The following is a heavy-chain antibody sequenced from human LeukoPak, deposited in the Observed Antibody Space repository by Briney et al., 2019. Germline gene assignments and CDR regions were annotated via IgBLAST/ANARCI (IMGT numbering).Heavy chain of an antibody. J-gene: IGHJ6*02. Sequence: GASVKVSCKASGYPFTASYMQWARQAPGQRLEWMGRINPSNGDTDFQQKFQGRVTMTRDTSITTVYMELSRLTSDDTAVYYCARSWYGMDVWGQGTTVTVSS. V-gene: IGHV1-2*06. CDR2: INPSNGDT. CDR1: GYPFTASY. CDR3: ARSWYGMDV.